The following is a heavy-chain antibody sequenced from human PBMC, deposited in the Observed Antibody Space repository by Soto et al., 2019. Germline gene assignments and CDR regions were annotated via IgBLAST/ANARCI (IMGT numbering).Heavy chain of an antibody. D-gene: IGHD3-3*01. CDR1: GFTFGRYG. V-gene: IGHV3-33*01. CDR3: ARSRTYYDFWSGYSI. CDR2: IWYDGSNK. Sequence: GGSLRLSCAASGFTFGRYGMHWVRQAPGKGLEWVAVIWYDGSNKYYADSVKGRFTISRDNSKNTLYLQMNSLRAEDTAVYYCARSRTYYDFWSGYSIWGQGTLVTVSS. J-gene: IGHJ4*02.